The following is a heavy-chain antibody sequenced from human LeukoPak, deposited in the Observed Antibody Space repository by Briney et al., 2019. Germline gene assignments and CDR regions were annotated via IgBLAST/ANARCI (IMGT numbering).Heavy chain of an antibody. D-gene: IGHD2/OR15-2a*01. J-gene: IGHJ4*02. CDR3: TGRNKSIDY. CDR1: GFTFSSYW. Sequence: GGSLRLSCAASGFTFSSYWMHWVRQAPGKGLVWVSRLNSDGSSTTYADSVKGRFTISRDNAKNTLYLQMNSLRAEDTAVYYCTGRNKSIDYWGQGTLVTVSS. V-gene: IGHV3-74*01. CDR2: LNSDGSST.